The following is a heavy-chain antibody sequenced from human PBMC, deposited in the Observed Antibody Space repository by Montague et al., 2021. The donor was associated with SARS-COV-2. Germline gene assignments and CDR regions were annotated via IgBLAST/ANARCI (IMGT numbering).Heavy chain of an antibody. J-gene: IGHJ6*02. CDR2: ISYDGSNK. CDR1: GLTFSSYA. Sequence: SLRLSCAASGLTFSSYAMHWVRQAPGKGLEWVAVISYDGSNKYYADSVKGRFTISRDNSKNTLYLQMNSLRAEDTAVYYCASSRYSYGSAYYYYYGMDVWGQGTTVTVSS. V-gene: IGHV3-30*04. D-gene: IGHD5-18*01. CDR3: ASSRYSYGSAYYYYYGMDV.